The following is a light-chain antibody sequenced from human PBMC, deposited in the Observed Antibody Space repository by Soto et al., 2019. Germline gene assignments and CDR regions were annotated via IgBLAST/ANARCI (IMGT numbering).Light chain of an antibody. CDR3: QQYNNWPLT. CDR1: QSVSSN. CDR2: GAS. V-gene: IGKV3-15*01. J-gene: IGKJ4*01. Sequence: EIEMTQAPATLSVSPGERATLSCRASQSVSSNLAWYQQKPGQAPRLLIYGASTRTTGIPAMFSGSESGTEFTLTISSLQSEDFAVYYCQQYNNWPLTFGGGTKVEIK.